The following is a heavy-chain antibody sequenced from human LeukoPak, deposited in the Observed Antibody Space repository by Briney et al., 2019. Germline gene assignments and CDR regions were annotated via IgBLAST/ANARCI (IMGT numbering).Heavy chain of an antibody. J-gene: IGHJ4*02. D-gene: IGHD1-26*01. Sequence: SETLSLTCTVSGGSISSYYWSWIRQPPGKGLDWIGYIFYSGSTNYNPSLKSRVTISVDTSKNQFSLKLGSVTAADTAVYYCARHKRGIVGATDFDYWGQGTLVTVSS. V-gene: IGHV4-59*08. CDR1: GGSISSYY. CDR2: IFYSGST. CDR3: ARHKRGIVGATDFDY.